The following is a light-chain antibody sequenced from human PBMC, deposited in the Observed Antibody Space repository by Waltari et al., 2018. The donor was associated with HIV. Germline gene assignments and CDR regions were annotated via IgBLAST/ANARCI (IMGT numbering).Light chain of an antibody. J-gene: IGKJ2*01. V-gene: IGKV3-15*01. Sequence: TQSPSTLSASVGDRVTIPCRASQTINSWLAWYQQKPGQPPRLLIYGASTRATGIPARFSGSGSGTEFILTVSSLQSEDFAVYYCQQYDSWPPYTFGQGTKLEIK. CDR1: QTINSW. CDR2: GAS. CDR3: QQYDSWPPYT.